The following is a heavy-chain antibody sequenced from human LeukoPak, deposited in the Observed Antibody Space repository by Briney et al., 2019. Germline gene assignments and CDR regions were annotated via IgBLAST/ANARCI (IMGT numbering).Heavy chain of an antibody. CDR1: GGSISSYY. V-gene: IGHV4-59*08. Sequence: SETLSLTCTVPGGSISSYYWSWIRQPPGKGPEWIGYIYYSGSTNYNPSLKSRVIISVDTSKNQFSLKLSSVTAADTAVYYCARLTSSSSGSSFDYWGQGTLDTVSS. CDR3: ARLTSSSSGSSFDY. CDR2: IYYSGST. J-gene: IGHJ4*02. D-gene: IGHD6-13*01.